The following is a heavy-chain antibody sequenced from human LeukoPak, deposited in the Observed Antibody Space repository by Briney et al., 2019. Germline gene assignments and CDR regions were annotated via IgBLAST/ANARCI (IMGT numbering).Heavy chain of an antibody. CDR1: GFTFDDYA. D-gene: IGHD3-3*01. J-gene: IGHJ4*02. V-gene: IGHV3-9*01. Sequence: GGSLRLSCAASGFTFDDYAMHWVRQASGKGLEWVSGISWNSGSIGYADSVKGRFTISRDNSKNTLYLQMNSLRAEDTAVYYCARDGEYDFWSGYYDYWGQGTLVTVSS. CDR3: ARDGEYDFWSGYYDY. CDR2: ISWNSGSI.